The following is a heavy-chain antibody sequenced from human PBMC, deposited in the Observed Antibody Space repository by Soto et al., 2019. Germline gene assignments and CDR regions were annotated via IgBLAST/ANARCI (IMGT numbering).Heavy chain of an antibody. CDR1: GFPFSSCT. D-gene: IGHD2-15*01. CDR3: SGCSGGACHQNYGMDV. V-gene: IGHV3-21*01. Sequence: EVHLVESGEGLVKPGGSLRLSCAVSGFPFSSCTMNWVRQAPGKGLEWVSSISPSTSHIYYADSVKGRFTISRDNAKNSLFLQMNSLRAEDTAVYYCSGCSGGACHQNYGMDVWGQGTTVTVSS. CDR2: ISPSTSHI. J-gene: IGHJ6*02.